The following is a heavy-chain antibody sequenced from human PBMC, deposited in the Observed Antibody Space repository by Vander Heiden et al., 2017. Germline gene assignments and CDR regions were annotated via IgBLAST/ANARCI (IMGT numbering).Heavy chain of an antibody. CDR1: GDTFPRYY. V-gene: IGHV1-2*02. Sequence: HVQLVQFGAEGKKPGASVEASCKSSGDTFPRYYMHWVRQAPGQGLEWMGWINPNSGGTNYAQKFQGRVTMTRDTSISTAYMELSRLRSDDTAVYYCARAARYCTNGVCPNYGMDVWGQGTTVTVSS. D-gene: IGHD2-8*01. J-gene: IGHJ6*02. CDR2: INPNSGGT. CDR3: ARAARYCTNGVCPNYGMDV.